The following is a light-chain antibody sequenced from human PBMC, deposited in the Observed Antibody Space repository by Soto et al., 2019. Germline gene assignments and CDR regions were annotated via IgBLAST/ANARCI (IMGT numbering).Light chain of an antibody. Sequence: EIVLTQSPGTLSLSPGERATLSCRASQSVSSSYLAWYQQKPGQAPRLLIYGASSRATGIPDRFSGSGSGTDFTLTISRLEPEDFAVYYCQQYGSSPLTFGGGTKAEIK. CDR3: QQYGSSPLT. CDR1: QSVSSSY. V-gene: IGKV3-20*01. CDR2: GAS. J-gene: IGKJ4*01.